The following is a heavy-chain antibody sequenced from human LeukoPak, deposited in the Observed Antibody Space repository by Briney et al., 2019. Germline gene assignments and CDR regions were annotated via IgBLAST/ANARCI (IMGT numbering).Heavy chain of an antibody. Sequence: SETLSRTCTVSGGSISSGGYYWRWIRQPPGKGLEWIGYIYHSGSTYYNPSLKSRVTISVDRSKNQFSLKLSSVTAADTAVYYCARVTRYSGHPPGYFDYWGQGTLVTVSS. CDR2: IYHSGST. CDR1: GGSISSGGYY. D-gene: IGHD5-12*01. J-gene: IGHJ4*02. CDR3: ARVTRYSGHPPGYFDY. V-gene: IGHV4-30-2*01.